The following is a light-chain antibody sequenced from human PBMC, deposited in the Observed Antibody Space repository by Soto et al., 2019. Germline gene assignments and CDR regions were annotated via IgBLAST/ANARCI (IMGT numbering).Light chain of an antibody. CDR2: DVS. J-gene: IGLJ1*01. CDR1: DSDVGTYNY. V-gene: IGLV2-11*01. CDR3: CSYAGSYTSYV. Sequence: QSVLTQPRSVSGSPGHSVTISCTGTDSDVGTYNYVSWYQQHPGKAPKLMIYDVSKRPSGVPDRFSGSKSGNTASLTISGLQAEDEADYYCCSYAGSYTSYVFGTGTKVTVL.